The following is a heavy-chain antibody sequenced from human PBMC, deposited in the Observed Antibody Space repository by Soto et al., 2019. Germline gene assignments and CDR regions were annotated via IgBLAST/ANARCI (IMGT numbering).Heavy chain of an antibody. CDR1: GFTFSSYD. Sequence: EVQLVESGGGLVQPGGSLRLSCAASGFTFSSYDMHWVRQATGKGLEWVSAIGTAGDTYYPGSVKGRFTISRENAKNSLYLQMNSLRAGDTAVYYCARGRYCSGGSCYRDAEYFQHWGQGTLVTVSS. J-gene: IGHJ1*01. CDR3: ARGRYCSGGSCYRDAEYFQH. CDR2: IGTAGDT. D-gene: IGHD2-15*01. V-gene: IGHV3-13*01.